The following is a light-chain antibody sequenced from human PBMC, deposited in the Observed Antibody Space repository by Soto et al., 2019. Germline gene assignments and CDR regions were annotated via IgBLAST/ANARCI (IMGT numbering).Light chain of an antibody. J-gene: IGLJ2*01. Sequence: QSVLTQPPSVSGAPGQRVTISCTGSSSNIGAHYDVHWYQQLPGTAPKLLIYGNSNRPSGVPDRFSGSKSGTSASLAITGLQAEDEADYYCQTWDGGTRVIFGGGTKLTVL. CDR3: QTWDGGTRVI. V-gene: IGLV1-40*01. CDR1: SSNIGAHYD. CDR2: GNS.